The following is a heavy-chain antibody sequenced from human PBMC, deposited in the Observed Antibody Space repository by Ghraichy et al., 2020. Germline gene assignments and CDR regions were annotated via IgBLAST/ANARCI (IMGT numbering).Heavy chain of an antibody. CDR3: ARLHDTTMVFDY. CDR1: GGSISSYY. J-gene: IGHJ4*02. CDR2: IYYSGST. D-gene: IGHD5-18*01. V-gene: IGHV4-59*08. Sequence: SETLSLTCTVSGGSISSYYWSWIRQPPGKGLEWIGYIYYSGSTNYNPSLKSRVTISVDTSKNQFSLKLSSVTAADTAVYYCARLHDTTMVFDYWGQGTLVTVSS.